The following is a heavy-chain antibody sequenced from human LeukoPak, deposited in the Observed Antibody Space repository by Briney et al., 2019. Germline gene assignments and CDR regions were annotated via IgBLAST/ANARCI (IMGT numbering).Heavy chain of an antibody. CDR1: GFTFSSYG. J-gene: IGHJ4*02. V-gene: IGHV3-33*01. CDR3: QLSYYDSSGPSYYFDY. Sequence: PGGSLRLSRAASGFTFSSYGMHWVRQAPGKGLEWVAVIWYDGSNKYYADSVKGRFTISRDNSKNTLYLQMNSLRAEDTAVYYCQLSYYDSSGPSYYFDYWGQGTLVTVSS. CDR2: IWYDGSNK. D-gene: IGHD3-22*01.